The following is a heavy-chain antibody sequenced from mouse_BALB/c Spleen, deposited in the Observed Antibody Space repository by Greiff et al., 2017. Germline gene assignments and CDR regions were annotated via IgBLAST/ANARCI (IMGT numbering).Heavy chain of an antibody. CDR2: ISSGGSYT. CDR3: ARDLTWFAY. J-gene: IGHJ3*01. Sequence: DVMLVESGGGLVKPGGSLKLSCAASGFTFSSYAMSWVRQSPEKRLEWVAEISSGGSYTYYPDTVTGRFTISRDNAKNTLYLEMSSLRSEDTAMYYCARDLTWFAYWGQGTLVTVSA. V-gene: IGHV5-9-4*01. CDR1: GFTFSSYA.